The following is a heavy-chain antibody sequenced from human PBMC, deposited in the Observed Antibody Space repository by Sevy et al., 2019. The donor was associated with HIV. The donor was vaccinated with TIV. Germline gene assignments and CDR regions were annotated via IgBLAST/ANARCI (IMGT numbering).Heavy chain of an antibody. CDR2: IWYDGSNK. CDR3: AKVGSSSGGLNYYYYYMDV. J-gene: IGHJ6*03. CDR1: GFTFSSYG. V-gene: IGHV3-33*06. D-gene: IGHD6-19*01. Sequence: GGSLRLSCAASGFTFSSYGMHWVRQAPGKGLEWVAVIWYDGSNKYYADSVKGRFTISRDNSKNTLYLQMNSLRAEDTAVYYCAKVGSSSGGLNYYYYYMDVWGKGTTVTVSS.